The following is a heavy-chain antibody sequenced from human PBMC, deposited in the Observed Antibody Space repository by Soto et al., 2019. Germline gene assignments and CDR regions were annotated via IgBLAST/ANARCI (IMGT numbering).Heavy chain of an antibody. J-gene: IGHJ4*02. CDR1: GDSVSSNSAA. D-gene: IGHD6-13*01. CDR2: TYYRSKWYN. Sequence: SQTLSLTCAISGDSVSSNSAAWNWIRQSPSRGLEWLGRTYYRSKWYNDYAVSVKSRITINPDTSKNQFSLQLNSVTPEDTAVYYCARESYSSSWYQLYYFDYWGQGTLVTVSS. CDR3: ARESYSSSWYQLYYFDY. V-gene: IGHV6-1*01.